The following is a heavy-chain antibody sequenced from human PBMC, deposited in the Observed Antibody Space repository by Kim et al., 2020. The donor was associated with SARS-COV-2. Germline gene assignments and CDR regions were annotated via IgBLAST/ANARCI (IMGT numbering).Heavy chain of an antibody. CDR2: PKSDGSIT. J-gene: IGHJ4*02. CDR3: ARGYEEGSNEHPLFDY. D-gene: IGHD4-4*01. V-gene: IGHV3-74*01. Sequence: GGSLRLSCVASEFTFSSYWMQWVRQAPGKGLVWVSRPKSDGSITSYADSVRGRFTISRDNAKNTLYLQMNSLTVEDTALYYCARGYEEGSNEHPLFDYWGPGTLVTVSS. CDR1: EFTFSSYW.